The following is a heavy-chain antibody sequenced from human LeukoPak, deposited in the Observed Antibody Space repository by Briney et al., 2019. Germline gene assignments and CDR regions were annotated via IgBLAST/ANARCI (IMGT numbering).Heavy chain of an antibody. CDR2: INSDGSSR. V-gene: IGHV3-74*01. CDR3: ASASSHRIAAGGDY. Sequence: AGRSLRLSCAASGFTFSSYWMSWVRQAPGKGLVWVSRINSDGSSRNYADSVKGRFTTSRENAKNTMYLQMNSLRAEDTAVYYCASASSHRIAAGGDYWGQGTLVTVSS. D-gene: IGHD6-13*01. CDR1: GFTFSSYW. J-gene: IGHJ4*02.